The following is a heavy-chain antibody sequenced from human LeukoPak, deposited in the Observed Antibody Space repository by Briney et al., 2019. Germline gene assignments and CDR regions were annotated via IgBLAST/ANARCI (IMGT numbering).Heavy chain of an antibody. J-gene: IGHJ4*02. CDR1: GFTFSSYE. Sequence: PGGSLRLSCAASGFTFSSYEMNWVRQAPGKGLEWIGEINHSGSTNYNPSLKSRVTISVDTSKNQFSLKLSSVTAADTAVYYCARGGGYDRYWGQGTLVTVSS. CDR3: ARGGGYDRY. V-gene: IGHV4-34*01. CDR2: INHSGST. D-gene: IGHD5-12*01.